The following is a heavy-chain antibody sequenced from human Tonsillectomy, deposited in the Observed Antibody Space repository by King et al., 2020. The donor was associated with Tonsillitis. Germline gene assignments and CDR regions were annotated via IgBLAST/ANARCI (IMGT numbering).Heavy chain of an antibody. D-gene: IGHD4-17*01. CDR1: GFTFSGSA. J-gene: IGHJ5*02. CDR3: TSETRPTVTSWFDP. CDR2: IRSKANSYAT. Sequence: VQLVESGGGLVQPGGSLKLSCAASGFTFSGSAMHWVRQASGKGLEWVGRIRSKANSYATAYAASVKGRFTISSDDSKNTAYLQMNSLKTEDTAVYYCTSETRPTVTSWFDPWGQGTLVTVSS. V-gene: IGHV3-73*02.